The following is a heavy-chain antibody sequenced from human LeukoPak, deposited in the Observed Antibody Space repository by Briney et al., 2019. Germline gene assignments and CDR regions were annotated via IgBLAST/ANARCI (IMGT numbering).Heavy chain of an antibody. CDR1: GFTFSSYE. D-gene: IGHD6-13*01. CDR2: ISSSGSTI. Sequence: PGGSLRLSCAASGFTFSSYEMNWVRQAPGKGLEWVSYISSSGSTIYYADSVKGRFTISRDNAKNSLYLQMNSLRAEDTALYYCARDQRGQGGSSSWWGPAFDIWGQGTMVTVSS. CDR3: ARDQRGQGGSSSWWGPAFDI. J-gene: IGHJ3*02. V-gene: IGHV3-48*03.